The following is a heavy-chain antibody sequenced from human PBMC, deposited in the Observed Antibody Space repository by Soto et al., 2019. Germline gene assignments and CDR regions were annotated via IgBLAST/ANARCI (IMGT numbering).Heavy chain of an antibody. J-gene: IGHJ3*01. Sequence: QVQLVESGGGGVQPGRSLRLSCAASGFTFSSYSMHWVRQAPGKGLEWVAVISYDGSKKYYADSVKGRFTISRDNSKNTLYVQMNSLRAEDTAVYYCAREYGIGGAAFHFWGQGTMVPVSS. V-gene: IGHV3-30-3*01. D-gene: IGHD2-15*01. CDR2: ISYDGSKK. CDR1: GFTFSSYS. CDR3: AREYGIGGAAFHF.